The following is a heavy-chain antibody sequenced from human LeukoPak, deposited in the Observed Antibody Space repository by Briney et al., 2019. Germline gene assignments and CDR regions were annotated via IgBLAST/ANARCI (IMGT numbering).Heavy chain of an antibody. J-gene: IGHJ4*02. CDR2: INPNSGGT. Sequence: GASVKVSCKASGYTFTGYYMHWVRQAPGQGLEWMGWINPNSGGTNYAQKFQGRVTVTRDTSISTAYMELSRLRSDDTAVYYCARDSHSGSYYGYFGYWGQGTLVTVSS. V-gene: IGHV1-2*02. CDR3: ARDSHSGSYYGYFGY. CDR1: GYTFTGYY. D-gene: IGHD1-26*01.